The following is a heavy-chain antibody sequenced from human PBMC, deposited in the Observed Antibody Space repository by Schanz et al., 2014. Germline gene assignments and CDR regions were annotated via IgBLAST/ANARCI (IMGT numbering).Heavy chain of an antibody. CDR3: ARGPLDYGGKTGFDY. Sequence: EVQLVESGGGLVQPGGSLRLSCAASGFTVSSNYMSWVRQAPGKGLEWVSVIYSDGRTYYGDSVKGRFTISRDNSKNTLYLQMNSLRAEDTAVYYCARGPLDYGGKTGFDYWGQGTLVTVSS. CDR1: GFTVSSNY. D-gene: IGHD4-17*01. J-gene: IGHJ4*02. CDR2: IYSDGRT. V-gene: IGHV3-66*01.